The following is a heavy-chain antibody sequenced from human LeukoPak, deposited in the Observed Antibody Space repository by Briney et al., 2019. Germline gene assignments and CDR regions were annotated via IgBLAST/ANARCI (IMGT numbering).Heavy chain of an antibody. CDR1: GFPFSSYW. Sequence: GSLRLSCAASGFPFSSYWMSWVRPAPGKGLEWVANIKQDGSEKYYVDSVKGRFTISRDNAKNSLYLQMNSLRAEDTAVYYCARDRGDYAGGMDVWGQGTTVTVSS. J-gene: IGHJ6*02. D-gene: IGHD4-17*01. V-gene: IGHV3-7*01. CDR2: IKQDGSEK. CDR3: ARDRGDYAGGMDV.